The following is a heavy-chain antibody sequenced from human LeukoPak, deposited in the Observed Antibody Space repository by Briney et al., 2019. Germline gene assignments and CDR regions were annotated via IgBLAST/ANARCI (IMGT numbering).Heavy chain of an antibody. V-gene: IGHV1-69*13. D-gene: IGHD3-22*01. J-gene: IGHJ6*02. Sequence: SVKVSCKASGGTFSSYAISWVRQAPGQGLEWMGGIIPIFGTANYAQKFQGRVTITADESTSTAYMGLSSLRSEDTAVYYCAREGYYDSSGYRPYYYYGMDVWGQGTTVTVSS. CDR2: IIPIFGTA. CDR1: GGTFSSYA. CDR3: AREGYYDSSGYRPYYYYGMDV.